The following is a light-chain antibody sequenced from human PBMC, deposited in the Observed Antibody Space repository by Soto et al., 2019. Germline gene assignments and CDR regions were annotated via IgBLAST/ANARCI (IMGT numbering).Light chain of an antibody. Sequence: EIVMTQSPATLSVSPGERATLSCRASQSVSTNLAWYQQKPGQAPRLLIYGASTRATDIPDRFSGSGSGTEFTLTLTSLQSEDFAVYYCQHYNNWPPWITFGQGTRLEIK. CDR2: GAS. J-gene: IGKJ5*01. CDR1: QSVSTN. V-gene: IGKV3-15*01. CDR3: QHYNNWPPWIT.